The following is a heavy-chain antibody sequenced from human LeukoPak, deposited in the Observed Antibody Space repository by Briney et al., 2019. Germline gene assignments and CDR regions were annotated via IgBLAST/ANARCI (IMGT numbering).Heavy chain of an antibody. CDR2: TYYSGSI. Sequence: SETLSLTCTVSGRSISSGDYYWNWIRQPPGKGLEWIGYTYYSGSIYYNSSPKSRVTISVDTSKNQFSLKLSSVTAADTGVYYCARDPAPVRESGYYYYGMEVWGQGTTVTVSS. CDR1: GRSISSGDYY. D-gene: IGHD3-10*01. J-gene: IGHJ6*02. V-gene: IGHV4-30-4*01. CDR3: ARDPAPVRESGYYYYGMEV.